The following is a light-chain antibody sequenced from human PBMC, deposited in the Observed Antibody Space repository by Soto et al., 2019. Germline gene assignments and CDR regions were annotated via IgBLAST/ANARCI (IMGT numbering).Light chain of an antibody. Sequence: DIQMTQSPSSLSASGGDRVTITCQASQDISHYLNWYQQKPGKAPKLLIYDASNLETGVPSRFSGSGSGTDFTFSISSLHPEDIATYYCQQYDTLPHTFGQGTKLEIK. J-gene: IGKJ2*01. CDR3: QQYDTLPHT. CDR2: DAS. CDR1: QDISHY. V-gene: IGKV1-33*01.